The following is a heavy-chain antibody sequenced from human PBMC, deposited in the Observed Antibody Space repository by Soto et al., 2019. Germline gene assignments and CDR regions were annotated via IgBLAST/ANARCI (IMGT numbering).Heavy chain of an antibody. CDR1: GFTFSTYS. CDR2: ISSSSSTI. J-gene: IGHJ4*02. V-gene: IGHV3-48*01. D-gene: IGHD2-21*01. Sequence: GGSLRLSCAASGFTFSTYSMNWVRQAPGKGLEWVSYISSSSSTIFYTDSVKGRFTVSRDNAKNSLYLQMHSLRAEDTALYYCATAMFLFPWPCDYWGQGTLVTVSS. CDR3: ATAMFLFPWPCDY.